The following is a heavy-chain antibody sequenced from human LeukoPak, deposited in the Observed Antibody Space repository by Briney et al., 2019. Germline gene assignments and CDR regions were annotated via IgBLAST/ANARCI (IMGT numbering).Heavy chain of an antibody. V-gene: IGHV3-30*18. CDR3: AKYSDSTGAHYFDY. Sequence: RGSLRLSCAASEFTFSSYWMSWVRQAPGKGLEWVAVISYDGSNKYYADSVKGRFTISRDNSKNTLSLQMNSLRVEDTALYYCAKYSDSTGAHYFDYWGQGTLVTVSS. J-gene: IGHJ4*02. D-gene: IGHD2/OR15-2a*01. CDR1: EFTFSSYW. CDR2: ISYDGSNK.